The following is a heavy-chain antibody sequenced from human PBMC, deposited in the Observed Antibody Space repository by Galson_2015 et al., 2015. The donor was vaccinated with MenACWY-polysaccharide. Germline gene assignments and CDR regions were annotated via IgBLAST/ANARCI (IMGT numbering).Heavy chain of an antibody. J-gene: IGHJ6*02. D-gene: IGHD2-2*01. CDR1: GYAFTSYY. Sequence: SVKVSCKASGYAFTSYYMQWVRQAPGQGLEWMGIINPSGGSTSYAQKFQGRVTMTRDTSTSTVYMELSSLRSEDTAVYYCASGDCRSSSCYVRRNYFYYYGMDVWGQGTPVTVSS. CDR2: INPSGGST. V-gene: IGHV1-46*03. CDR3: ASGDCRSSSCYVRRNYFYYYGMDV.